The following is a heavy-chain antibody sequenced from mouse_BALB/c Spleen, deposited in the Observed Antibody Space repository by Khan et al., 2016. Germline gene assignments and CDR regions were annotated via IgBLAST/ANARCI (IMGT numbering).Heavy chain of an antibody. Sequence: EVQLEESGAELVKPGGSMKLSCVASGYTFSNYWMNWVSQSPEKGLEWVGEIRSKSGDYASHYAESVKGRFTISINDTKSSVYVRMDNLRAEDAGIYYYWILLWGQGTTLTVSS. CDR1: GYTFSNYW. CDR3: WILL. V-gene: IGHV6-6*02. J-gene: IGHJ2*01. CDR2: IRSKSGDYAS.